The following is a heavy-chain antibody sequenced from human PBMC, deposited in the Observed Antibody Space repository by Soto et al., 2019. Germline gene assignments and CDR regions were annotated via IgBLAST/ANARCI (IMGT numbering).Heavy chain of an antibody. Sequence: QLQLQQSGPGLVKPSETLSLTCTVSGGSISSSSYYWGWIRQPPGKGLEWIGSIYYSGSTYYNPSLKSRVTIPVDTSKNQFSLKLSSVTAADTAVYYCASSSITIFGVVISYSYFDYWGQGTLVTVSS. J-gene: IGHJ4*02. CDR1: GGSISSSSYY. V-gene: IGHV4-39*01. D-gene: IGHD3-3*01. CDR2: IYYSGST. CDR3: ASSSITIFGVVISYSYFDY.